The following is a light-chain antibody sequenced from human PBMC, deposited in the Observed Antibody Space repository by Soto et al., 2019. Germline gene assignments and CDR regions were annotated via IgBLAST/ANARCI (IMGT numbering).Light chain of an antibody. V-gene: IGKV1-5*03. CDR2: KAS. CDR1: QSISSW. J-gene: IGKJ1*01. CDR3: QQYGSSSPWT. Sequence: DIQMTQSPSTLSASVGDRVTITCRASQSISSWLAWYQQKPGKAPKLLSYKASSLATGVPSRFSGSGSGTEFTLTISSLQPDDFASYYCQQYGSSSPWTFGQGTKVEVK.